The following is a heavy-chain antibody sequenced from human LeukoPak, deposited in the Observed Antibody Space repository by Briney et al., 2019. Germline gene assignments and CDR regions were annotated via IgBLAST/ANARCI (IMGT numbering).Heavy chain of an antibody. V-gene: IGHV3-21*01. Sequence: GGSLRLSCAASGFTFSSYSMDWVRQAPGKGREWVSSISSSSSYIYYADSVKGRFTISRDNAKNSLYLQMNSLRAEDTAVYYCARGRAWIQLWLFRNGHFDYWGQGTLVTVSS. CDR1: GFTFSSYS. D-gene: IGHD5-18*01. CDR2: ISSSSSYI. J-gene: IGHJ4*02. CDR3: ARGRAWIQLWLFRNGHFDY.